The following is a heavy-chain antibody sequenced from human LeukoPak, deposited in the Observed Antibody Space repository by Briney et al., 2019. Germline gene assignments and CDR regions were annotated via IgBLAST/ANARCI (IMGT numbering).Heavy chain of an antibody. V-gene: IGHV1-8*01. J-gene: IGHJ6*03. CDR3: ARAGCSSTICYYYYMDV. CDR1: RYTFTSYV. Sequence: ASVKVSCKASRYTFTSYVINSVRQATGQGREWRGWMNPNSGNKGSAQRFQGRVTMTRNTSISTAYMELSSLRSEDTAVYYCARAGCSSTICYYYYMDVWGKGTTVTISS. CDR2: MNPNSGNK. D-gene: IGHD2-2*01.